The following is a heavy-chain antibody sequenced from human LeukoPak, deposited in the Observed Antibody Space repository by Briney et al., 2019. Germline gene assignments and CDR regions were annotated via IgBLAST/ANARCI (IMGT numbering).Heavy chain of an antibody. V-gene: IGHV4-59*12. D-gene: IGHD3-10*01. CDR3: ARDGGGDYYGSGSYPLYYFDY. CDR2: IFYSGSI. J-gene: IGHJ4*02. Sequence: SETLSLTCTVSGGSISNYYWNWIRQPPGKGLEWIGYIFYSGSINYNPSLKSRVTISVDTSKNQFSLKLSSVTAADTAVYYCARDGGGDYYGSGSYPLYYFDYWGQGTLVTVSS. CDR1: GGSISNYY.